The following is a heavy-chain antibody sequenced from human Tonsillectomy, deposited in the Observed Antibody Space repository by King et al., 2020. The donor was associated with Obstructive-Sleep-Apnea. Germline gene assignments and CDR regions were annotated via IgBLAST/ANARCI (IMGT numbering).Heavy chain of an antibody. D-gene: IGHD3-22*01. CDR2: ISSSGSYI. Sequence: VQLVESGGGLVKPGGSLRLSCGASGFTFNSYSIHWVRQAPGKGLEWVSSISSSGSYISYADSVKGRFTISRDDAENSVYLQMDSLRAEDTAVYYCARDAHGYYYFDYWGQGTLVTVSS. J-gene: IGHJ4*02. V-gene: IGHV3-21*01. CDR1: GFTFNSYS. CDR3: ARDAHGYYYFDY.